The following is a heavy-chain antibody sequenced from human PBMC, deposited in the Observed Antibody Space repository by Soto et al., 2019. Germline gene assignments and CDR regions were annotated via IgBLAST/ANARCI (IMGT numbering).Heavy chain of an antibody. V-gene: IGHV3-7*01. CDR1: GFTFRTYW. Sequence: GGSLRLSCAASGFTFRTYWMSWVRQAPGKGLEWVANIKQDGTEKYYVGSVKGRFTISRDNAKNSLFLQMSSLRAEDTAVYYCVRDRDLYRDMFHADLWGQGTLVTVSS. J-gene: IGHJ4*01. D-gene: IGHD3-10*02. CDR2: IKQDGTEK. CDR3: VRDRDLYRDMFHADL.